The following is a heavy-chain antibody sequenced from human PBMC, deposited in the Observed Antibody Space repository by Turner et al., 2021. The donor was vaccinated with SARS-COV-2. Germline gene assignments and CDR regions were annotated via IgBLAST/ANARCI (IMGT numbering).Heavy chain of an antibody. V-gene: IGHV3-21*01. CDR2: ISSSSSYI. D-gene: IGHD4-17*01. CDR1: GFTFSSHS. CDR3: ARGLGSKTTVVTPFGY. Sequence: EVQLVESGGGLVMPGGSLRLSCAASGFTFSSHSMNWVRQAPGKGLEWVSFISSSSSYIYYADSVKGRFTISRDNAKNSLYLQMNSLRAEDTAVYYCARGLGSKTTVVTPFGYWGQGTLVTVSS. J-gene: IGHJ4*02.